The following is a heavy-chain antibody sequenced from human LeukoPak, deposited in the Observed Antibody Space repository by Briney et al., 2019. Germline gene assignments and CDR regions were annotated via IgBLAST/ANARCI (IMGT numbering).Heavy chain of an antibody. CDR3: ARGPVRFLEYQGGEY. Sequence: GSLRLSCAASGFTFSTYAMSWVRQAPGKGLEWVAVISYDGSNKYYADSVKGRFTISRDNSKNTLYLQMNSLRAEDTAVYYCARGPVRFLEYQGGEYWGQGTLVTVSS. D-gene: IGHD3-3*01. J-gene: IGHJ4*02. CDR2: ISYDGSNK. CDR1: GFTFSTYA. V-gene: IGHV3-30-3*01.